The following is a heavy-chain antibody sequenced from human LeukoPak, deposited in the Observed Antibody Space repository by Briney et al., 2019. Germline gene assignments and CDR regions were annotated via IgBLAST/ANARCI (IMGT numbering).Heavy chain of an antibody. CDR3: TSARMVRGVRFDP. D-gene: IGHD3-10*01. CDR1: GGSTSSYY. CDR2: IHTSGST. J-gene: IGHJ5*02. V-gene: IGHV4-4*07. Sequence: SETLSLTSTVSGGSTSSYYWSWIRQHAGKGLEWIGRIHTSGSTNYNPSVKSRVTISADTSTNQFSLKLSSVTAADTAVYYCTSARMVRGVRFDPWGEGTLVTVSS.